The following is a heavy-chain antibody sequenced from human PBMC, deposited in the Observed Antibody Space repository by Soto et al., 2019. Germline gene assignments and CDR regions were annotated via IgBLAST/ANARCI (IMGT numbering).Heavy chain of an antibody. CDR1: GFTFSGYY. D-gene: IGHD3-9*01. V-gene: IGHV3-11*01. Sequence: GGSLRLSCAASGFTFSGYYMSWIRQAPGKGLEWVSYISSSGSTIYYADSVKGRFTISRDNAKNSLYLQMNSLRAEDTAVYYCARAGLTYDILTGYYRYYYYMDVWGKGTTVPVSS. CDR2: ISSSGSTI. CDR3: ARAGLTYDILTGYYRYYYYMDV. J-gene: IGHJ6*03.